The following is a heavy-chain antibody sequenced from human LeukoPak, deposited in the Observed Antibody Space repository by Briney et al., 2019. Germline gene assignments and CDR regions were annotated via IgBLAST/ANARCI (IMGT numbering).Heavy chain of an antibody. V-gene: IGHV4-39*07. D-gene: IGHD4-17*01. CDR2: LYYSGST. CDR1: GGSISSGSYY. Sequence: SETLSLTCTVSGGSISSGSYYWGWIRQPPGKGLEWIGSLYYSGSTSYNPSLKSRVTISRDTSKNQFSLRLNSVTAGDTAVYYCARSSGSSDYGNGGQGTLVTVSA. J-gene: IGHJ4*02. CDR3: ARSSGSSDYGN.